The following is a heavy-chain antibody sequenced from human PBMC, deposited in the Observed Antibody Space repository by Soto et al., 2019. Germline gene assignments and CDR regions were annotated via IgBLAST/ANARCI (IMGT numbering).Heavy chain of an antibody. J-gene: IGHJ5*02. Sequence: GGSLRLSCAASGFTFSDYYMSWIRQAPGKXLEWVSYISSSGSTIYYADSVKGRFTISRDNAKNSLYLQMNSLRAEDTAVYYCARDREDIVVVPAAITKIYNRFDPWGQGTLVTVSS. D-gene: IGHD2-2*01. CDR1: GFTFSDYY. V-gene: IGHV3-11*01. CDR2: ISSSGSTI. CDR3: ARDREDIVVVPAAITKIYNRFDP.